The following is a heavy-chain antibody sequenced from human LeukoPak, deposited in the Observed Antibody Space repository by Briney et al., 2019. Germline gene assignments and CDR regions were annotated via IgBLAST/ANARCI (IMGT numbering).Heavy chain of an antibody. CDR2: IYSGGST. CDR1: GFTVSSNY. Sequence: PGGSLRLSCAVSGFTVSSNYMSWVRQAPGKGLEWVSVIYSGGSTYYADSVKGRFTISRDNSKNTLYLQMNSLRAEDTAVYYCARSYGDYAPFQHWGQGTLVTVSS. D-gene: IGHD4-17*01. J-gene: IGHJ1*01. V-gene: IGHV3-53*01. CDR3: ARSYGDYAPFQH.